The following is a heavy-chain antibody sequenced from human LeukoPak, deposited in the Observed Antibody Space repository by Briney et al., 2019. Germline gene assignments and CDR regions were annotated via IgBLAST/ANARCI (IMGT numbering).Heavy chain of an antibody. Sequence: PSQTLSLTCNVSGGSITSGDYFWNWIRQPPGKGLEWIGYIYYSGSTYYNPSLKSRVTISVDTSKNQFSLKLSSVTAADTAVYYCARGYSSSWYNWNDSGVDYWGQGTLVTVSS. J-gene: IGHJ4*02. CDR1: GGSITSGDYF. CDR3: ARGYSSSWYNWNDSGVDY. CDR2: IYYSGST. D-gene: IGHD1-20*01. V-gene: IGHV4-30-4*01.